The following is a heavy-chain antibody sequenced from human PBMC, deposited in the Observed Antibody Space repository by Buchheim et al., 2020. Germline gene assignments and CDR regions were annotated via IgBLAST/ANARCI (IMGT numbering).Heavy chain of an antibody. CDR1: GFTFSSYG. V-gene: IGHV3-33*01. CDR3: ARGIAAAGTMRYYGMDV. J-gene: IGHJ6*02. D-gene: IGHD6-13*01. Sequence: QVQLVESGGGVVQPGRSLRLSCAASGFTFSSYGMHWVRQAPGKGLEWVAVIWYDGSNKYYADSVKGRFTISRDNSKTTLYLQMNSLRAEDTAMYYCARGIAAAGTMRYYGMDVWGQGTT. CDR2: IWYDGSNK.